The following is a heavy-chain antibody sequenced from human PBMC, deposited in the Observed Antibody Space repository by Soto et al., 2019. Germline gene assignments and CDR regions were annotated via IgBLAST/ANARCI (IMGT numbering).Heavy chain of an antibody. CDR3: ARGLILWFGELARRGGYYYYMDV. J-gene: IGHJ6*03. D-gene: IGHD3-10*01. CDR2: INDSGNI. CDR1: GGSFSGYQ. V-gene: IGHV4-34*01. Sequence: QVQLQQWGAGLLKPSETLSLTCAVYGGSFSGYQWSWIRQTPGKGLEWIGEINDSGNINYNPSLKSRVTILRETPKKQISLKLSSVTAADSAVYYCARGLILWFGELARRGGYYYYMDVWGKGTTVTVSS.